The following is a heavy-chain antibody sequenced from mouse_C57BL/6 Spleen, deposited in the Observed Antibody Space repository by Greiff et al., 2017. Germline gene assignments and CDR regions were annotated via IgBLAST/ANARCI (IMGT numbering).Heavy chain of an antibody. D-gene: IGHD2-3*01. CDR2: IDPETGGT. CDR3: SIYDGYYGWYFDV. V-gene: IGHV1-15*01. J-gene: IGHJ1*03. Sequence: QVQLQQSGAELVRPGASVTLSCKASGYTFTDYEMHWVKQTPVHGLEWIGAIDPETGGTAYNQKFKGKAILTADKSSSTAYMELRSLTSEDSAVYYFSIYDGYYGWYFDVWGKGTPVTVSS. CDR1: GYTFTDYE.